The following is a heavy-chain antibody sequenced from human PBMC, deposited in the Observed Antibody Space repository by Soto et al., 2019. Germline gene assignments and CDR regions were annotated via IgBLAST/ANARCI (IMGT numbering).Heavy chain of an antibody. CDR2: IYYSGST. CDR1: GGSISSYY. Sequence: PSETLSLTCTVSGGSISSYYWSWIRQPPGKGLEWIGYIYYSGSTNYNPSLKSRVTISVDTSKNQFSLKLSSVTAADTAVYYRPRVWGGAFDFWGQGTMVTVSS. D-gene: IGHD3-10*01. J-gene: IGHJ3*01. V-gene: IGHV4-59*01. CDR3: PRVWGGAFDF.